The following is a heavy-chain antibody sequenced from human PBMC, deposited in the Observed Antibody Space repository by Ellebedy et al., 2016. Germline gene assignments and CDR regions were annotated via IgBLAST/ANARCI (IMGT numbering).Heavy chain of an antibody. CDR3: AREGTSSSWYE. CDR1: GFTFSSYS. D-gene: IGHD6-13*01. CDR2: ISSSSSYI. V-gene: IGHV3-21*01. J-gene: IGHJ4*02. Sequence: GESLKISCAASGFTFSSYSMNWVRQAPGKGLEWVSSISSSSSYIYYADSVKGRFTISRDNAKNSLYLQMNSLRAEDTAVYYCAREGTSSSWYEWGQGTLVTVSS.